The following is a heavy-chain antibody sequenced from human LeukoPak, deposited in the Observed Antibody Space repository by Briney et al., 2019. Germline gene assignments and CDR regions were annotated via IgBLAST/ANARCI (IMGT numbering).Heavy chain of an antibody. CDR3: ARVVNGYDADDYYYYYMDV. J-gene: IGHJ6*03. Sequence: GGSLRLSCAASGFTVSSIYMSWVRQAPGKGLEWVSVIYSGGSTYYADSVKGRFTISRDNSKNTLYLQMNSLRAEDTAVYYCARVVNGYDADDYYYYYMDVWGKGTTVTVSS. CDR1: GFTVSSIY. V-gene: IGHV3-53*01. CDR2: IYSGGST. D-gene: IGHD5-12*01.